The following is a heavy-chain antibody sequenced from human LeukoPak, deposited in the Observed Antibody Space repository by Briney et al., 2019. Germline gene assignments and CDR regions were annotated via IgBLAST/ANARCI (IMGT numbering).Heavy chain of an antibody. V-gene: IGHV1-2*02. CDR2: INPNSGGT. J-gene: IGHJ6*03. CDR1: GYTFTGYY. D-gene: IGHD4-17*01. CDR3: ARDYNGDYAYYYYYYMDV. Sequence: ASVKVSCKASGYTFTGYYMHWVRQAPGQGLEWMGWINPNSGGTNYAQKFQGRVTMTRDTSISTAYMELSRLRSDDTAVYYCARDYNGDYAYYYYYYMDVWGKGTTVTVSS.